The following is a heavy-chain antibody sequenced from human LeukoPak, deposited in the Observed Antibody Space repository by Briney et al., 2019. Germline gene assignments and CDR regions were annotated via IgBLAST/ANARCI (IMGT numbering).Heavy chain of an antibody. CDR3: ARLAYYDSSGYSRYYYYYYMDV. V-gene: IGHV4-39*01. J-gene: IGHJ6*03. CDR2: IYYSGST. Sequence: ASETLSLTCTVSGGSISSYYWSWIRQPPGKGLEWIGSIYYSGSTYYNPSLKSRVTISVDTSKNQFSLKLSSVTAADTAVYYCARLAYYDSSGYSRYYYYYYMDVWGKGTTVTISS. CDR1: GGSISSYY. D-gene: IGHD3-22*01.